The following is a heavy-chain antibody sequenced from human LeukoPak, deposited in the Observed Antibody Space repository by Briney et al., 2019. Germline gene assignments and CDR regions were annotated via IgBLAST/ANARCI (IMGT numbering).Heavy chain of an antibody. CDR2: IYYSGST. CDR3: AREGRSSTPGY. CDR1: GGSISSYY. Sequence: SETLSLTCTVSGGSISSYYWSWIRQPPGKGLEWIGYIYYSGSTNYNPSLKSRVTMSVDTSKNQFSLKLNSVTAADTAVYYCAREGRSSTPGYWGQGTLVTVSS. J-gene: IGHJ4*02. V-gene: IGHV4-59*12. D-gene: IGHD2-15*01.